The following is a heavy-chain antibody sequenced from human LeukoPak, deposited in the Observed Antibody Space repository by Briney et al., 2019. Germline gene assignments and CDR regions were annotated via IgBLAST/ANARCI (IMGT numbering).Heavy chain of an antibody. V-gene: IGHV3-23*01. CDR1: GFTFSDYA. CDR3: AKDGRLQTNYFDY. D-gene: IGHD1-14*01. J-gene: IGHJ4*02. Sequence: PGGSLRLSCAASGFTFSDYALSWVRQTPGKGLEWVAATTGSSGDTYHADSVKGRFAISRDNSKNTLYLQMNSLRAEDTALYYCAKDGRLQTNYFDYWGQGTLVTVSS. CDR2: TTGSSGDT.